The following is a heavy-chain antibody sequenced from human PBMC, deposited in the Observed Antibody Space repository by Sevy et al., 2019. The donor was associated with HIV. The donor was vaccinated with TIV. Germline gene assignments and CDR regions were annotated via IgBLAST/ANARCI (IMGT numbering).Heavy chain of an antibody. D-gene: IGHD3-10*01. V-gene: IGHV4-31*03. Sequence: SETLSLICTVSGGSISSGGYYWSWIRQHPGKGLEWIGYIYYSGSTYYNPSLKSRVTISVDTSKNQFSLKLSSVTAADTAVYYCARGDMVRGVTHERDAFDIWGQGTMVTVSS. J-gene: IGHJ3*02. CDR1: GGSISSGGYY. CDR2: IYYSGST. CDR3: ARGDMVRGVTHERDAFDI.